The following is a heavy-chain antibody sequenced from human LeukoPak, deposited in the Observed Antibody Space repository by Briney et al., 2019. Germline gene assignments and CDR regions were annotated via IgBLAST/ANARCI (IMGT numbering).Heavy chain of an antibody. J-gene: IGHJ4*02. V-gene: IGHV3-20*04. CDR2: INWNGGST. Sequence: GGSLRLCCAASGFTFDDYGMSWVRQAPGKGLEWVSGINWNGGSTGYADSVKGRFTISRDNAKNSLYLQMNSLRAEDTALYYCARSLLYDSSGYYYYTAPFDYWGQGTLVTVSS. CDR3: ARSLLYDSSGYYYYTAPFDY. CDR1: GFTFDDYG. D-gene: IGHD3-22*01.